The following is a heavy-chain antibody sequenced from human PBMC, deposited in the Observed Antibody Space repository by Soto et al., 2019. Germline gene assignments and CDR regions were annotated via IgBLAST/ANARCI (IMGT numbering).Heavy chain of an antibody. D-gene: IGHD2-8*01. CDR2: ISSGGSA. V-gene: IGHV4-4*07. J-gene: IGHJ5*01. Sequence: LSLTCNVSGGSINSYYWSWIRQPAGKGLEWIGRISSGGSAIYNPSLKSRVTISVDTSKNQFSLRLTSVTAADTAVYFCARDAYPNWFDFWGQGTMVTVYS. CDR1: GGSINSYY. CDR3: ARDAYPNWFDF.